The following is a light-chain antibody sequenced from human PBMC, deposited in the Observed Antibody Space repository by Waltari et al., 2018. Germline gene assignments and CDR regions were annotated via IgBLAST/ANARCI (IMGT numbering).Light chain of an antibody. V-gene: IGLV2-8*01. CDR2: EAN. J-gene: IGLJ2*01. CDR1: RRDLVDYNY. Sequence: QSALTQPPSASGSPGQSVTISCTETRRDLVDYNYVSWYKQHPDKAPKLLIYEANKRAAGVPDRLSGSKSGNTASLTVSGLQTEDEADYYCSSYAGTNSLHVIFGGGTKLTVL. CDR3: SSYAGTNSLHVI.